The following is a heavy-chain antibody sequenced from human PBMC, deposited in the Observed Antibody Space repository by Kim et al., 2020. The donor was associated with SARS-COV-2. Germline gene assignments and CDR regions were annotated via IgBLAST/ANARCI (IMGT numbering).Heavy chain of an antibody. D-gene: IGHD3-22*01. CDR2: ISGGGVNK. Sequence: GGSLRLSCVGSGFTFDIYAMSWVRQAPGKGLEWVSVISGGGVNKFYADSVRGRFTISRDNAKNTLYLQMNSLRDEDTALYYCAKMVVMGDYNYYYYYG. CDR3: AKMVVMGDYNYYYYYG. V-gene: IGHV3-23*01. CDR1: GFTFDIYA. J-gene: IGHJ6*01.